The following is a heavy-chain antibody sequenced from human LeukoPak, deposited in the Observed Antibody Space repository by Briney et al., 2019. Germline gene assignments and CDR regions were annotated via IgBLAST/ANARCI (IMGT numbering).Heavy chain of an antibody. J-gene: IGHJ4*02. CDR1: GGSISSGGYY. D-gene: IGHD3-22*01. CDR3: ARHSSGYYPDY. V-gene: IGHV4-30-2*01. CDR2: IYHSGST. Sequence: SETLPLTCTVSGGSISSGGYYWSWIRQHPGKGLEWIGYIYHSGSTYYNPSLKSRVTISVDRSKNQFSLKLSSVTAADTAVYYCARHSSGYYPDYWGQGTLVTVSS.